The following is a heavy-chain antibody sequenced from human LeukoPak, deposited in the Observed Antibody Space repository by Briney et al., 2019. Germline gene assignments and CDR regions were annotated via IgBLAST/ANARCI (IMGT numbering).Heavy chain of an antibody. Sequence: ASLKVSCKASGYTFTSYVINCVRQATEPGFEWIRWMNPNSSNTGYAQKFQGRVTMTRNTSISTAYMELSSLRSEDTAVYYCARFRAGTTLGEYYFDYWGQGTLVTVSS. CDR1: GYTFTSYV. D-gene: IGHD1-7*01. V-gene: IGHV1-8*01. CDR2: MNPNSSNT. CDR3: ARFRAGTTLGEYYFDY. J-gene: IGHJ4*02.